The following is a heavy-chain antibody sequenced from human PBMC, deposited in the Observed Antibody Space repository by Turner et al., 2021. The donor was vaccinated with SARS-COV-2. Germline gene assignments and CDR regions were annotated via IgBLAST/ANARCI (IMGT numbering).Heavy chain of an antibody. Sequence: VQLVQSGAEVKKPGASVKVSCKASGYTFRSYDINWVRQATGQGLEWMGWMNPNSGNTGYVQKVQCRVTMSRNTSISTAYMELSSLRSEDTAVYYCARTFSAMVRVDYWGQGTLVTVSS. V-gene: IGHV1-8*01. CDR3: ARTFSAMVRVDY. J-gene: IGHJ4*02. CDR1: GYTFRSYD. D-gene: IGHD5-18*01. CDR2: MNPNSGNT.